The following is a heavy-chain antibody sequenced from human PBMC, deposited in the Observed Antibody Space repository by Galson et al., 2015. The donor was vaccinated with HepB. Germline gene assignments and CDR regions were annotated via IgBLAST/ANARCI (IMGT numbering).Heavy chain of an antibody. V-gene: IGHV3-11*01. D-gene: IGHD1-26*01. J-gene: IGHJ6*03. Sequence: SLRLSCAASGFTFSDYYMSWIRQAPGKGLEWVSYISSSGSTIYYAGSVKGRFTISRDNAKNSLYLQMNSLRAEDTAVYYCARVASSGSYPRRYYYYYMDVWGKGTTVTVSS. CDR1: GFTFSDYY. CDR2: ISSSGSTI. CDR3: ARVASSGSYPRRYYYYYMDV.